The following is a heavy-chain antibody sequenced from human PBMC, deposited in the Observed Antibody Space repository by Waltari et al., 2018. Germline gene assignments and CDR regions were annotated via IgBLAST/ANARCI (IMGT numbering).Heavy chain of an antibody. D-gene: IGHD6-6*01. V-gene: IGHV1-8*02. CDR2: MNPNSGNT. CDR3: ARGNRFSIAARRRFDY. CDR1: GYTFTSYD. J-gene: IGHJ4*02. Sequence: QVQLVQSGAEVKKPGASVKVSCKASGYTFTSYDINWVRQATGQGLEWMGWMNPNSGNTGYAQKFQGRVTMTRNTSISTAYMELSSLRSEDTAVYYCARGNRFSIAARRRFDYWGQGTLVTVSS.